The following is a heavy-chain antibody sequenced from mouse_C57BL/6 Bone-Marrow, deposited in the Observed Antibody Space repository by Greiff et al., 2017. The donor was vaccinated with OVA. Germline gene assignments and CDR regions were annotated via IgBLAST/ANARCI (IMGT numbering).Heavy chain of an antibody. D-gene: IGHD1-1*01. CDR3: ARGEVTTVREYFDV. CDR2: ISYDGSN. CDR1: GYSIPSGYY. J-gene: IGHJ1*03. V-gene: IGHV3-6*01. Sequence: EVQLQQSGPGLVKPSQSLSLTCSVTGYSIPSGYYWNWIRQFPGNKLEWMGYISYDGSNNYNPSLKNRSSITRDTSKNQFFLKLKSVTTEDTATYYCARGEVTTVREYFDVWGTGTTVTVSS.